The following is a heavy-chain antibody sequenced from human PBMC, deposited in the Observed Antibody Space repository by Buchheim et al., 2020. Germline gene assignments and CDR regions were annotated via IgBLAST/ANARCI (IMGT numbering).Heavy chain of an antibody. V-gene: IGHV3-7*01. J-gene: IGHJ4*02. D-gene: IGHD1-1*01. Sequence: EAQLVESGGGLVQPGGSLRLSCAASGFTFSSYWMSWVRQAPGKGLEWGANIKQAGSEKYYVESVKGSVTISRDNAKNSLYIQMYSLRAEDTSVYYCARDYDNWNEGAPYWGQGTL. CDR2: IKQAGSEK. CDR3: ARDYDNWNEGAPY. CDR1: GFTFSSYW.